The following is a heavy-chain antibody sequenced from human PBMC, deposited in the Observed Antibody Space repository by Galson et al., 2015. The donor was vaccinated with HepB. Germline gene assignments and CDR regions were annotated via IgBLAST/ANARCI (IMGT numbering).Heavy chain of an antibody. Sequence: SVKVSCKASGFNFTSSAMQWVRQARGQRLEWIGWIVVGSGKTKDAQKFQERVTITRDMSRRTAYMELSSLRSEDTAVYYCAAGIVGTTTPDFDSWGQGTLVTVSS. CDR1: GFNFTSSA. CDR3: AAGIVGTTTPDFDS. D-gene: IGHD1-26*01. CDR2: IVVGSGKT. V-gene: IGHV1-58*02. J-gene: IGHJ4*02.